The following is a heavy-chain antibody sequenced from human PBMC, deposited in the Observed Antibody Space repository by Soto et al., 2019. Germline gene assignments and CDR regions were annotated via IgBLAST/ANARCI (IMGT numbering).Heavy chain of an antibody. V-gene: IGHV4-4*02. Sequence: VQLRKSGPGQVKTSGTLSLTCAVSGGSMKTTNWWSWVRQPPAKGLEWIGEVFHSGITRYNPSLRGRATVSVDTSKNQFILNLAAVTAGDTAVYSCTKDDAGSPFRYWGQGGLVTVSS. J-gene: IGHJ4*02. CDR3: TKDDAGSPFRY. D-gene: IGHD3-10*01. CDR2: VFHSGIT. CDR1: GGSMKTTNW.